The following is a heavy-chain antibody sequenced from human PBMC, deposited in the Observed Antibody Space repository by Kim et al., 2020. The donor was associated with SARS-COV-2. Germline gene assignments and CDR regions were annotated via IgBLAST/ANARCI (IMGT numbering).Heavy chain of an antibody. CDR3: TRGVVATIEGIFDY. J-gene: IGHJ4*02. CDR1: GFTFGDYA. Sequence: GGSLRLSCTASGFTFGDYAMSWVRQAPGKGLEWVGFIRSKAYGGTTEYAASVKGRFTISRDDSKSIAYLQMNSLKTEDTAVYYCTRGVVATIEGIFDYWGQGTLVTVSS. V-gene: IGHV3-49*04. D-gene: IGHD5-12*01. CDR2: IRSKAYGGTT.